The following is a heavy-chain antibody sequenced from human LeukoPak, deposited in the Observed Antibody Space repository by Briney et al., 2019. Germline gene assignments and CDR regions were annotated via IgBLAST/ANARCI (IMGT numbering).Heavy chain of an antibody. D-gene: IGHD3-22*01. CDR2: IIPIFGAT. V-gene: IGHV1-69*05. CDR3: ARMWPHSSGYYLFYY. J-gene: IGHJ4*02. CDR1: GGTFSSTG. Sequence: GSSVKVSCKAPGGTFSSTGFSWVRQAPGQGLEWVGGIIPIFGATNYAQKFQGRVTITTDDSTSTGYMELSSLRSEDTAVYYCARMWPHSSGYYLFYYWGQGTLVTVSS.